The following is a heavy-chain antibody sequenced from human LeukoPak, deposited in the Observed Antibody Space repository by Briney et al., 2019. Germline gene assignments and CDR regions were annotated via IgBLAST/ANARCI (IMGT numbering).Heavy chain of an antibody. Sequence: SETLSLTCTVSGGSISSYYWSWIRQPPGKGLEWIGYIYYSGSTNYNPSLKSRVTISVDTSKNQFSLKLSSVTAADTAVYYCARDRTYYYDSSGYYNDAFDIWGQGTLVTVSS. J-gene: IGHJ3*02. D-gene: IGHD3-22*01. CDR3: ARDRTYYYDSSGYYNDAFDI. CDR2: IYYSGST. V-gene: IGHV4-4*08. CDR1: GGSISSYY.